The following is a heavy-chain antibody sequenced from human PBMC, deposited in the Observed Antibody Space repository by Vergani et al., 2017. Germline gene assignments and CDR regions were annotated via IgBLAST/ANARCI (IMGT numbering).Heavy chain of an antibody. D-gene: IGHD1-1*01. CDR1: GGSLRSYY. CDR2: IYYSGST. CDR3: AREGDFGTTNGWFDP. Sequence: QVQLQESGPGLVKPSETLSLTCTVSGGSLRSYYWSWIRQPPGKGLEWIGYIYYSGSTNYNPSLKSRVTISVDTSKNQFSLKLSSVTAADTAVYYCAREGDFGTTNGWFDPWGQGTLVTVSS. J-gene: IGHJ5*02. V-gene: IGHV4-59*01.